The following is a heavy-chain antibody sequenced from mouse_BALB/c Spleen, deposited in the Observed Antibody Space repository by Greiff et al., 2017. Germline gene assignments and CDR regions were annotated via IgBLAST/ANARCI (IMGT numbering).Heavy chain of an antibody. Sequence: VKLVESGPGLVQPSQSLSITCTVSGFSLTSYGVHWVRQSPGKGLEWLGVIWSGGSTDYNAAFISRLSISKDNSKSQVFFKMNSLQANDTAIYYCARNGGFFTSFAYWGQGTLVTVSA. CDR1: GFSLTSYG. J-gene: IGHJ3*01. CDR3: ARNGGFFTSFAY. V-gene: IGHV2-2*02. CDR2: IWSGGST.